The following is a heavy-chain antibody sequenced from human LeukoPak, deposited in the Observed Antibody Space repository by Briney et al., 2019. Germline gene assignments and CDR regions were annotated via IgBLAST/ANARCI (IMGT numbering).Heavy chain of an antibody. CDR1: GFTFSSYA. J-gene: IGHJ6*03. Sequence: PGGSLRLSCAASGFTFSSYAMSWVRQAPGKGLEWVSAISGSGGSTYYADSVKGRFTISRDNSKNTLYLQMSSLRAEDTAVYYCAKEALSIGVVNYYMDVWGKGTTVTVSS. D-gene: IGHD3-22*01. CDR2: ISGSGGST. CDR3: AKEALSIGVVNYYMDV. V-gene: IGHV3-23*01.